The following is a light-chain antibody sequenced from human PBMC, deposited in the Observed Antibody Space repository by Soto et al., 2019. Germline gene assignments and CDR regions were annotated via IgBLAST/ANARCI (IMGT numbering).Light chain of an antibody. V-gene: IGKV3-11*01. J-gene: IGKJ5*01. Sequence: EIMLTQSPGSLSVFPGERASLSCRASQNVNNRLAWYQQKAGQAPRLLISGASSRATGIPDRFSGGGSGTDFTLTISSLEPEDFALYYCQQRSNWPITFGQGTRLEIK. CDR3: QQRSNWPIT. CDR2: GAS. CDR1: QNVNNR.